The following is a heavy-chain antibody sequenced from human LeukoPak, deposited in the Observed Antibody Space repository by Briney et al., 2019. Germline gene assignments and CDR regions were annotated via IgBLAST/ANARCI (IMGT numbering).Heavy chain of an antibody. Sequence: SETLSLTCTVSGGSISSSTYYWGWIRQPPGKGLEWIGSIYYSGSTYYNPSLKSRVTISVDTSKNQFSLKLSSVTAADTAVYYCARKGWYRRVDFDYWGQGTLVTVSS. J-gene: IGHJ4*02. D-gene: IGHD6-19*01. V-gene: IGHV4-39*07. CDR2: IYYSGST. CDR3: ARKGWYRRVDFDY. CDR1: GGSISSSTYY.